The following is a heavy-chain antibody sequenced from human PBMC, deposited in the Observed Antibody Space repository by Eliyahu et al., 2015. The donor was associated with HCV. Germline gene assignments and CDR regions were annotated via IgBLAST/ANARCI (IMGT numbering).Heavy chain of an antibody. D-gene: IGHD2-2*01. CDR2: INRDGSSI. CDR3: ARDNFCTSTDCCIVDH. Sequence: EVQLVESGGDLVHIGGSLRLSCAASGFTFSSYWMHWVRQAPGKGLMWVSRINRDGSSISYADSVKGRFTISRDNARDTLYLQMNSLRAEDTAVYYCARDNFCTSTDCCIVDHWGQGTLVTVSP. CDR1: GFTFSSYW. V-gene: IGHV3-74*01. J-gene: IGHJ4*02.